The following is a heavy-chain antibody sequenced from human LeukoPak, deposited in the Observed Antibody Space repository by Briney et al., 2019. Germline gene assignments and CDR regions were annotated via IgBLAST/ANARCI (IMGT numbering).Heavy chain of an antibody. CDR3: ASSEANRNPGSFCFDY. CDR1: GGTFSSYA. Sequence: WASVKVSCKASGGTFSSYAISWVRQAPGQGLEWMGGIIPIFGTANYAQKFQGRVTITADESTSTAYMELSSLRSEDTAVYYCASSEANRNPGSFCFDYWGQGTLVTVSS. CDR2: IIPIFGTA. J-gene: IGHJ4*02. D-gene: IGHD2/OR15-2a*01. V-gene: IGHV1-69*13.